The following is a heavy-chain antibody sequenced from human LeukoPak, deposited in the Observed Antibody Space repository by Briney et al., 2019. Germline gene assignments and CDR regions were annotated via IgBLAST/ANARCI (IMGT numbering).Heavy chain of an antibody. V-gene: IGHV4-34*01. CDR2: VNLQGFT. J-gene: IGHJ4*02. CDR3: AREGGPYRPLDY. Sequence: PGGSLRLSCSASGFTFSSYAMIWVRQPPGKGLEWIGEVNLQGFTNYNPSLMGRVAISVDTSENHISLQLTSVTAADTAVYYCAREGGPYRPLDYSGQGTLVTVSS. CDR1: GFTFSSYA.